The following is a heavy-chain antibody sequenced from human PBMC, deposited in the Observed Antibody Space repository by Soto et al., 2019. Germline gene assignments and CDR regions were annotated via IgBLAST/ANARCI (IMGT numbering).Heavy chain of an antibody. V-gene: IGHV3-23*01. CDR1: GFTFSNYA. CDR2: ISGSGGST. Sequence: GGSLRLSCAASGFTFSNYAMSWVRQAPGKGLEWVSAISGSGGSTYYADSVKGRFTISRDNSKNTLYLQMNSLRAEDTAVYYCAKSITMIVVVTFDAFDIWGQGTMVTVSS. CDR3: AKSITMIVVVTFDAFDI. J-gene: IGHJ3*02. D-gene: IGHD3-22*01.